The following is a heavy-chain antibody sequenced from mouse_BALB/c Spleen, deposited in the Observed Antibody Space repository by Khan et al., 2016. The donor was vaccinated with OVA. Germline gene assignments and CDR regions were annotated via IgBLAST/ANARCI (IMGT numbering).Heavy chain of an antibody. V-gene: IGHV2-3*01. J-gene: IGHJ4*01. Sequence: QVQLQQSGPGLVAPSQSLSITCTVSGFSLSSYGVNWVRQPPGKGLEWLGVIWGDGSTNYHSALISRLIITKDNSKSQVFLKLNSLQTDDTATYYCAKFTPDYYSMDYWGQGTSVTVSS. CDR1: GFSLSSYG. CDR2: IWGDGST. D-gene: IGHD1-1*01. CDR3: AKFTPDYYSMDY.